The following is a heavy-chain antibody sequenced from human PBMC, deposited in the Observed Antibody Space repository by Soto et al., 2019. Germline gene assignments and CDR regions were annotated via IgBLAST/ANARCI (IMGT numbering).Heavy chain of an antibody. CDR1: GGTFNSYT. D-gene: IGHD2-15*01. CDR3: AVGYCSGGTCYSELYNWFDP. J-gene: IGHJ5*02. V-gene: IGHV1-69*02. Sequence: QVQLVQTGAEVKQPGSSVKVSCKASGGTFNSYTISWVRQAPGKGIESMGRIIPILSVAKYAQNFQGRVTITADKSTRTAYMELRSVRSEDTAVYYCAVGYCSGGTCYSELYNWFDPWGQGTLVTVSS. CDR2: IIPILSVA.